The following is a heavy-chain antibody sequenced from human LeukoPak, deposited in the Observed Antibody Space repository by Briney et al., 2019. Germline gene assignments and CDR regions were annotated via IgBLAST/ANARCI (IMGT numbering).Heavy chain of an antibody. Sequence: GGSLRLSCAASGFTFSSYAMSWVRQAPGKGLEWVSAISGSGGSTYYADSVKGRFTISRDNAKNSLYLQMNSLRAEDTAVYYCARDPGSSGWPDAFDIWGQGTMVTVSS. CDR2: ISGSGGST. CDR1: GFTFSSYA. J-gene: IGHJ3*02. CDR3: ARDPGSSGWPDAFDI. V-gene: IGHV3-23*01. D-gene: IGHD6-19*01.